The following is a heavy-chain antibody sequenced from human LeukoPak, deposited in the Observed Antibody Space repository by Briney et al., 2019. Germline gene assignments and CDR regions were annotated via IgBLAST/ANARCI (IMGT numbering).Heavy chain of an antibody. J-gene: IGHJ4*02. D-gene: IGHD7-27*01. Sequence: HPGGSRRLSCAASGFPFSIYWMSWVRQAPGEGLEWVARIRNKANRYTTEYAASVKGRFTISRDDSENSLYLQMDSLKTEDTAVYYCARSPLGIAPFDYWGQGTLVTVSS. V-gene: IGHV3-72*01. CDR3: ARSPLGIAPFDY. CDR1: GFPFSIYW. CDR2: IRNKANRYTT.